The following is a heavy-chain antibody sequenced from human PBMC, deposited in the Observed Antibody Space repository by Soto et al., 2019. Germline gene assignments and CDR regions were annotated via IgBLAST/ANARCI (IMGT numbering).Heavy chain of an antibody. V-gene: IGHV3-23*01. CDR1: GFTFSSYA. Sequence: EVQLLESGGGLVQPGGSLRLSCAASGFTFSSYAMSWVRQAPGKGLEWVSAISGSGGSTYYADSVKGRFTISRDNSKNTLDLQMNSLRAEDTAVYYCAKKRGIAAAGTYYYFDYWGQGTLVTVSS. J-gene: IGHJ4*02. CDR3: AKKRGIAAAGTYYYFDY. CDR2: ISGSGGST. D-gene: IGHD6-13*01.